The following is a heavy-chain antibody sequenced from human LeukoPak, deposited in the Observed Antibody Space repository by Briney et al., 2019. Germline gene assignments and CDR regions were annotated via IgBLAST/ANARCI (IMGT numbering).Heavy chain of an antibody. CDR2: ISSSSSYI. Sequence: GGSLRLSCAASGFTFSSYNMNWVRQAPGKGLEWVSSISSSSSYIYYADSVKGRFTISRDNAKKLVYLQMNSLRAEDTAVYFCAREGNHDSSGYYFPHGDYWGQGTQVTVSS. CDR3: AREGNHDSSGYYFPHGDY. CDR1: GFTFSSYN. V-gene: IGHV3-21*01. D-gene: IGHD3-22*01. J-gene: IGHJ4*02.